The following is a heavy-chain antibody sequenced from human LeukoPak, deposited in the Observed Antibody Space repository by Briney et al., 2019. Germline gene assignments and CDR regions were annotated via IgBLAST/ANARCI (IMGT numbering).Heavy chain of an antibody. CDR3: AREREGDSSGEFDY. CDR1: GYTFTSYG. CDR2: ISAYNGNT. V-gene: IGHV1-18*01. D-gene: IGHD3-22*01. J-gene: IGHJ4*02. Sequence: ASVKVSCKASGYTFTSYGISWVRQAPGQGLEWMGWISAYNGNTNYAQKLQGRVTMTTDTSTSTAYMELRSLRSDDTAVYYCAREREGDSSGEFDYWGQGTLVTVSS.